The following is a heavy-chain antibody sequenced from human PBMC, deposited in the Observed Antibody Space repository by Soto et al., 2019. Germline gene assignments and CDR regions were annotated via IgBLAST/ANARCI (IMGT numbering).Heavy chain of an antibody. J-gene: IGHJ6*03. CDR3: ARDLGIAAAGYYYYYMDV. CDR1: GDSVSSNSAA. CDR2: TYYRSKWYN. V-gene: IGHV6-1*01. D-gene: IGHD6-13*01. Sequence: SQTLSLTCAISGDSVSSNSAAWNWIRQSPSRGLEWLGRTYYRSKWYNDYAVSVKSRITINPDTSKNQFSLQLNSVTPEDTAVYYCARDLGIAAAGYYYYYMDVWGKGTTVTVSS.